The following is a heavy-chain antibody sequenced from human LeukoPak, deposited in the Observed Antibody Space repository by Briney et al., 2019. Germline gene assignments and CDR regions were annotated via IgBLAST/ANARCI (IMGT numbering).Heavy chain of an antibody. CDR1: GFTFSSYA. D-gene: IGHD5-12*01. V-gene: IGHV3-23*01. J-gene: IGHJ4*02. Sequence: GGSLRLSCAASGFTFSSYAMSWVRQAPGKGLEWVSAISGSGGSTYYADSVKGRFTISRDDSKNTLYLQMKNLRAEDTAVYYCAKHGAWLRFDDWGQGILVSVSS. CDR2: ISGSGGST. CDR3: AKHGAWLRFDD.